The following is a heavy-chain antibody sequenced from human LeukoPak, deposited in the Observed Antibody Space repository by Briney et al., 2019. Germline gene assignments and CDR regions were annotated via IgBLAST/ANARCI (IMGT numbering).Heavy chain of an antibody. V-gene: IGHV3-9*01. CDR1: GFTFDDYA. CDR3: AKDDSFDY. CDR2: ISWNSGSI. D-gene: IGHD3-22*01. Sequence: GGSLRLSCAASGFTFDDYAMHWVRHAPGKGLEWVSGISWNSGSIGYGDSVKGRFTISRDNAKNSLYLQMNSLRAEDTALYYCAKDDSFDYWGQGTLVTVSS. J-gene: IGHJ4*02.